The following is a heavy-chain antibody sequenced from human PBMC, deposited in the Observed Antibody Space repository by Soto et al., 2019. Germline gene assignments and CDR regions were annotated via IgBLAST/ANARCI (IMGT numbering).Heavy chain of an antibody. CDR2: MSWNRGSI. V-gene: IGHV3-9*01. Sequence: EVQLGESGGGLVQPGRSVRLSCAASGFTFDDYAMHWVRQAPGKGLEWVSGMSWNRGSIGYADSVKVRFTISIDNAKNSLYLQMNSLRAEDTALYYCAKSSDYDFWSGRIITGTPNFHYWGQGPLVTVSS. CDR1: GFTFDDYA. D-gene: IGHD3-3*01. CDR3: AKSSDYDFWSGRIITGTPNFHY. J-gene: IGHJ4*02.